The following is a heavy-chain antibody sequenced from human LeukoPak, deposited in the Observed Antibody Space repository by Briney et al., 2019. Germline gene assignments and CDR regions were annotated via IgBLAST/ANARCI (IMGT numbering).Heavy chain of an antibody. CDR2: INPSGGST. Sequence: ASVTVSCKASGYTFTTYYMHWVRQAPGQGLEWMGIINPSGGSTSYAQKFRGRVTMTRDTSTSTVYMELSSLRSEDTAVYYCARVAQYSNGCHYWVQGTLVTVSS. D-gene: IGHD6-19*01. V-gene: IGHV1-46*01. CDR3: ARVAQYSNGCHY. CDR1: GYTFTTYY. J-gene: IGHJ4*02.